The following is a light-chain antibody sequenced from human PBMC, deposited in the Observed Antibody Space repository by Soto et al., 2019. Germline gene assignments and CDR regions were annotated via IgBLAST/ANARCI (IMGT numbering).Light chain of an antibody. J-gene: IGKJ2*01. V-gene: IGKV3-20*01. Sequence: EIVLTQSPCTLSSSAGERATLSCRASQSISSSYLAWHQQTPGHAPMLLIYAASSRATGIPDRFSGSGSGTDFTLTISRLEPEDFAVYYCQQYGSSSYTFGQGTQLEIK. CDR3: QQYGSSSYT. CDR2: AAS. CDR1: QSISSSY.